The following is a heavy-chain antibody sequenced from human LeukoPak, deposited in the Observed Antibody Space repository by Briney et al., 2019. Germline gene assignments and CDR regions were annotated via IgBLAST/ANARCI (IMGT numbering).Heavy chain of an antibody. CDR2: MYYRGCT. V-gene: IGHV4-59*01. CDR3: ARGPSPKQDQNYHGMDV. Sequence: SETLSLTCTGSGGTLSRYYWSWIRQPPGKGLEWIGHMYYRGCTDYSPSLMIRVTMSADTSKNQISLKLGPVTAADTAVYYCARGPSPKQDQNYHGMDVWGLGTTVTVSS. J-gene: IGHJ6*02. CDR1: GGTLSRYY.